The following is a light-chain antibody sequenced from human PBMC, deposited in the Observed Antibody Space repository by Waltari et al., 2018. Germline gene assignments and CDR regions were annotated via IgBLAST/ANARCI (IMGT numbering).Light chain of an antibody. Sequence: QSALTQPASVSGSPGQSITLPCTGTNSDVGSYNLVSSYQQPPGKAPKLIIYEGYKRPSGVSNRFSGSKSGNTASLTISGLQAEDEADYYCCSYAGSSIFDVFGSGTTVTVL. V-gene: IGLV2-23*03. CDR3: CSYAGSSIFDV. J-gene: IGLJ1*01. CDR2: EGY. CDR1: NSDVGSYNL.